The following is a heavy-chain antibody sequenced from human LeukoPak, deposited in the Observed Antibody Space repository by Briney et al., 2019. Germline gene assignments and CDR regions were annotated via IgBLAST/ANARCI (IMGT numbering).Heavy chain of an antibody. D-gene: IGHD6-19*01. Sequence: ASVRVSCKASGYNFISYYMHWVRQAPGQGLEWMGIINPSGGSTSYAQKFQDRVTMTRDTSTSTVYMELSSLKSEDTAVYYCARAIIAVATSNHDAFDIWGQGTMVTVSS. J-gene: IGHJ3*02. CDR1: GYNFISYY. V-gene: IGHV1-46*01. CDR2: INPSGGST. CDR3: ARAIIAVATSNHDAFDI.